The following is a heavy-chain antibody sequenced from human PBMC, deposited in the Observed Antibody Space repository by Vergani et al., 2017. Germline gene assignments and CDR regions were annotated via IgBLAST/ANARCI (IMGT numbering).Heavy chain of an antibody. CDR3: ASGVPGYQLATQYFQH. Sequence: EVQLLESGGGLVQPGGSRRLSCAGAGFTFDTYTMAYVRQAPGKGLEWVATISSGGGDIFYADSVKGRFTISRDNSKNTLFLQMNSLRPEDTAVYYCASGVPGYQLATQYFQHWGQGTLVTVSS. J-gene: IGHJ1*01. CDR1: GFTFDTYT. CDR2: ISSGGGDI. D-gene: IGHD2-2*01. V-gene: IGHV3-23*01.